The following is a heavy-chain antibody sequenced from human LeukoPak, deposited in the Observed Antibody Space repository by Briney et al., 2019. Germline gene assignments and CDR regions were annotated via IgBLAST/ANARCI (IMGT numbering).Heavy chain of an antibody. CDR1: GFTFSSYC. V-gene: IGHV3-21*01. Sequence: GGSLRLSCAASGFTFSSYCMNWVRQAPGKGLEWVSSISSSGSYIYYADSVKGRFTISRDNAKNSLYLQMNSLRAEDTAVYYCARDQQFYSSSGFDYWGQGTLVTVSS. CDR2: ISSSGSYI. CDR3: ARDQQFYSSSGFDY. J-gene: IGHJ4*02. D-gene: IGHD6-6*01.